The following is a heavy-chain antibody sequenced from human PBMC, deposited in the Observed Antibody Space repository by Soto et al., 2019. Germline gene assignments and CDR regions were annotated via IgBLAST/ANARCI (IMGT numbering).Heavy chain of an antibody. J-gene: IGHJ4*02. V-gene: IGHV1-69*06. D-gene: IGHD2-2*02. Sequence: GASVKVSCKASGYTFTSYAMHWVRQAPGHGLEWLGRIIPIFNSTKYAQSFQGRVTITADKSTSTASLELSSLRSDDTAVYYCAREGRGKKAGYNGLVSLGYWGQGTLVTVSS. CDR3: AREGRGKKAGYNGLVSLGY. CDR1: GYTFTSYA. CDR2: IIPIFNST.